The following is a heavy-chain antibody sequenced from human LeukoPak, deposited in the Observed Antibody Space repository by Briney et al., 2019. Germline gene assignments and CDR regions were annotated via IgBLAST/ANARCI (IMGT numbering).Heavy chain of an antibody. V-gene: IGHV5-51*01. CDR2: VYPGASDT. J-gene: IGHJ4*02. D-gene: IGHD3-10*01. Sequence: GESLKISCKGSGYSFTSYWIGWVRQMPGKGLEWMGIVYPGASDTRYSPSFQGQVTISADKSISTAYLQWSSLKASDTAMYYCARPSMVRGVIKGFDCWGQGTLVTVSS. CDR1: GYSFTSYW. CDR3: ARPSMVRGVIKGFDC.